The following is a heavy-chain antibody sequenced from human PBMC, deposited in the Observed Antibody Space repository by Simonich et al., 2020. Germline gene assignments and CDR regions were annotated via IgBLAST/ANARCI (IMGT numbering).Heavy chain of an antibody. CDR3: ATGFEYSSSSWAFDI. CDR2: VEPENGET. D-gene: IGHD6-6*01. V-gene: IGHV1-69-2*01. CDR1: GYTFTDYY. J-gene: IGHJ3*02. Sequence: EVQLVQSGAEGKKPGATVKISCKVSGYTFTDYYMQWVQQAPGKGLSGMELVEPENGETIYAEKFQGRVTITADTSTDTAYMELSSLRAEDTAVYYCATGFEYSSSSWAFDIWGQGTMVTVSS.